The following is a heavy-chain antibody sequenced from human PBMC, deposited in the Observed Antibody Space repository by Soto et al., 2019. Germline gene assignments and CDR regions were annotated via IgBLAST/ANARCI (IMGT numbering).Heavy chain of an antibody. CDR2: IYYSGST. CDR3: ERDKITGLFDY. CDR1: GGSISSYY. J-gene: IGHJ4*02. D-gene: IGHD2-8*02. V-gene: IGHV4-59*12. Sequence: SETLSLTCTVSGGSISSYYWSWIRQPPGKGLEWIGYIYYSGSTNYNPSLKSRVTISVDTSKNQFSLKLTSVTAADTAVYYCERDKITGLFDYWGQGTLVTVS.